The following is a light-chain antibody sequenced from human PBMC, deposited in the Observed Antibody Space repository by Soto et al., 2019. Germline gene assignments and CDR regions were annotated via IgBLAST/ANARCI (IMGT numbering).Light chain of an antibody. Sequence: QSVLTQPPSVSAAPGQTVTISCSGSSSNVGNNIVSWYQQLPGAVPKLLIYANDKRPSGIPDRFSASKSATSATLRITALHTGDDAAYYCATWDTSLSTVVFGTGTKLTVL. J-gene: IGLJ3*02. CDR1: SSNVGNNI. CDR3: ATWDTSLSTVV. CDR2: AND. V-gene: IGLV1-51*01.